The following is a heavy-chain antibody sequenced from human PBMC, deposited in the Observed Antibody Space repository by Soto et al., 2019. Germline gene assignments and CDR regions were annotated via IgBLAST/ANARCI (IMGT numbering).Heavy chain of an antibody. J-gene: IGHJ4*02. CDR1: GFIFKMYW. V-gene: IGHV3-74*01. CDR2: IYNDGTYS. D-gene: IGHD3-10*01. Sequence: EVQLVESGGGLVPPGGSVRLSCAASGFIFKMYWMHWVRQSPGKGLVWISRIYNDGTYSDYADSVRGRFTISRDNVNDTLYLQMTNLRAEDSGLYYCTRGPRPISTGTGAYWGQGTHVTVSS. CDR3: TRGPRPISTGTGAY.